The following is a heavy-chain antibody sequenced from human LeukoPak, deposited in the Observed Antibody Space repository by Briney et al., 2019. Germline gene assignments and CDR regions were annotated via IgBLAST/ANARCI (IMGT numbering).Heavy chain of an antibody. J-gene: IGHJ5*02. CDR1: GGTFSSYA. V-gene: IGHV1-69*05. CDR2: IIPIIGTA. CDR3: ARGRGTYYDILTGYFYWFDP. Sequence: ASVKVSCKASGGTFSSYAISWVRQAPGQGLEWMGGIIPIIGTANYAQKFQGRVTITTDESTSTAYMELSSLRSEDTAVYYCARGRGTYYDILTGYFYWFDPWGQGTLVTVSS. D-gene: IGHD3-9*01.